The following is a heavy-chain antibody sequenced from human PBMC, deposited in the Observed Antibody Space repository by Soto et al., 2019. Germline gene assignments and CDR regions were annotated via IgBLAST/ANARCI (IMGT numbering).Heavy chain of an antibody. CDR3: ARASAPSMLRGVIIN. CDR2: IYHSGST. V-gene: IGHV4-38-2*01. CDR1: TYSIRSDYH. D-gene: IGHD3-10*01. Sequence: PSETLSLTCAVSTYSIRSDYHWGWIRQPPGKGLEWIGSIYHSGSTYHNPSLKSRVTISVDTSKNQFSMKMTSVTAADTALYYCARASAPSMLRGVIINWGQGTPVTVSS. J-gene: IGHJ4*02.